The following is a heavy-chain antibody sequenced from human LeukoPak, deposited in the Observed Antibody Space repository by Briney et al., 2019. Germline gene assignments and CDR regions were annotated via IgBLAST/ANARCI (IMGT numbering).Heavy chain of an antibody. D-gene: IGHD3-10*01. CDR3: ARGGRITPFDY. CDR2: IYYSGST. CDR1: GGSISSYY. J-gene: IGHJ4*02. V-gene: IGHV4-59*01. Sequence: SETLSLTCTVSGGSISSYYWSWIRQPPGKGLEWIGYIYYSGSTNYNPSLKSRVTISVDTSKNQFSLKLSSVTAVDTAVYYCARGGRITPFDYWGQGTLVTVSS.